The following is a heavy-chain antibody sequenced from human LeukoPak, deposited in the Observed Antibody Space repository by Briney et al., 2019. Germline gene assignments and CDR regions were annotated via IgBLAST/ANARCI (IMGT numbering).Heavy chain of an antibody. CDR1: GFTFSSYA. CDR3: ARQILTGYPYYYYGMDV. V-gene: IGHV3-30*04. Sequence: GGSLRLSCAASGFTFSSYAMHWVRQAPGKGLERVAVISYDGSNKYYADSVKGRFTISRDNSKNTLYLQMNSLRAEDTAVYYCARQILTGYPYYYYGMDVWGKGTTVTVSS. D-gene: IGHD3-9*01. J-gene: IGHJ6*04. CDR2: ISYDGSNK.